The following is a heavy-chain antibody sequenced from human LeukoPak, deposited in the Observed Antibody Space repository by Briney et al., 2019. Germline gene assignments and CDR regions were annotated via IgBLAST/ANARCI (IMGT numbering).Heavy chain of an antibody. CDR1: GGTFSSYA. V-gene: IGHV1-69*05. CDR3: ARGGTPVQLERGAWFDP. Sequence: SVKVSCKASGGTFSSYAISWVRQAPGQGLEWMGRIIPIFGTANYAQKFQGRVTITTGESTSTAYMELSSLRSEDTAVYYCARGGTPVQLERGAWFDPWGQGTLVTVSS. J-gene: IGHJ5*02. CDR2: IIPIFGTA. D-gene: IGHD1-1*01.